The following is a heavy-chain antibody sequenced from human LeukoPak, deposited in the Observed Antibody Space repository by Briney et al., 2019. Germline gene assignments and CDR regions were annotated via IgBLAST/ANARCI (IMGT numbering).Heavy chain of an antibody. J-gene: IGHJ6*02. CDR1: GYTFTSYY. CDR3: AESTIAVAGTNYYYGMDV. Sequence: ASVKVSCKASGYTFTSYYMHWVRQAPGQGLEWMGIINPSGGSTSYAQKFQGGVTMTRDTSTSTVYMELSSLRSEDTAVYYCAESTIAVAGTNYYYGMDVWGQGTTVTVSS. V-gene: IGHV1-46*01. CDR2: INPSGGST. D-gene: IGHD6-19*01.